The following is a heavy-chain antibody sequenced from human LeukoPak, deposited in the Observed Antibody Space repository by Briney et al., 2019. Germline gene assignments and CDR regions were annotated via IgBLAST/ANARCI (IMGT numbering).Heavy chain of an antibody. D-gene: IGHD3/OR15-3a*01. CDR1: GVSISSSNSY. J-gene: IGHJ4*02. Sequence: SETLSLTCTVSGVSISSSNSYWGWIREPPGKGLEWIGGIYSCGNTYYNASLKSQVSISIDTPKNQFSLKVTSVTAADTPVYYCARQTGSGLFILPGGQGTLVTVSS. CDR2: IYSCGNT. V-gene: IGHV4-39*01. CDR3: ARQTGSGLFILP.